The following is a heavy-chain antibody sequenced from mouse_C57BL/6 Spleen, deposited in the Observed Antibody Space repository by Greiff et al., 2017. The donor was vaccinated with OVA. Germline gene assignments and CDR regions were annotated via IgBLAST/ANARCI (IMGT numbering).Heavy chain of an antibody. V-gene: IGHV1-50*01. Sequence: QVQLQQPGAELVKPGASVKLSCKASGYTFTSYWMQWVKQRPGQGLEWIGEIDPSDSYTNYNQKFKGKATLTVDTSSSTAYMQLSSLTSEDSAVYYCARDSSSYYFDYWGQGTTLTVSS. CDR3: ARDSSSYYFDY. CDR2: IDPSDSYT. J-gene: IGHJ2*01. D-gene: IGHD1-1*01. CDR1: GYTFTSYW.